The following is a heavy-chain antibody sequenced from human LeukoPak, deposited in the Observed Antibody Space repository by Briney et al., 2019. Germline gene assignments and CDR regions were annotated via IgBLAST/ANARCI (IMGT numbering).Heavy chain of an antibody. CDR2: ISSSSSYI. D-gene: IGHD2/OR15-2a*01. V-gene: IGHV3-21*01. J-gene: IGHJ6*02. CDR3: ARDVIYYYGMDV. Sequence: GGSLRLSCAASGFTFSSYSMNWVRQAPGKGLEWVSSISSSSSYIYYADSVKGRFTISRDNAKNSLYLQMNSLRAEDTAVYYCARDVIYYYGMDVWGQGTTVTVS. CDR1: GFTFSSYS.